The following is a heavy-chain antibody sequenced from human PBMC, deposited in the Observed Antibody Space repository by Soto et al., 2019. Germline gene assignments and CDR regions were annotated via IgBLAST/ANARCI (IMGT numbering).Heavy chain of an antibody. CDR3: AKEVSLGSTVDLGY. D-gene: IGHD7-27*01. CDR1: GFTFSIFA. Sequence: LRLSCAASGFTFSIFAMSWVRQSPGKGLGWVSTISGSGGSTYYADAVKGRFTISRDNSMDTLYLQTKSLRVEDTAIYYCAKEVSLGSTVDLGYWGQGTLVTVSS. V-gene: IGHV3-23*01. CDR2: ISGSGGST. J-gene: IGHJ4*02.